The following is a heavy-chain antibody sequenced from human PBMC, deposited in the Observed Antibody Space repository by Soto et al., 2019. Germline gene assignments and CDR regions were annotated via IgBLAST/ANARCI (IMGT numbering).Heavy chain of an antibody. CDR3: TTAVLRHDAFDI. CDR2: IKSKTDGGTT. J-gene: IGHJ3*02. CDR1: SVSNAW. V-gene: IGHV3-15*07. D-gene: IGHD5-12*01. Sequence: SVSNAWMNWVRQAPGKGLEWVGRIKSKTDGGTTDYAAPVKGRFTISRDDSKNTLYLQMNSLKTKDTAVYYCTTAVLRHDAFDIWGQGTMVTVSS.